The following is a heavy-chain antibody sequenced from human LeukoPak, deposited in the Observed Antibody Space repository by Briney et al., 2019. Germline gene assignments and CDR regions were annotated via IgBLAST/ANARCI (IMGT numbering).Heavy chain of an antibody. Sequence: ASVKVSCKASGYTFTSYDINWVRQATGQGLEWMGWMNPNSGNTGYAQKFQGRVTITRNTSISTAYMELSSLRSEDTAVYYCARGRLRYSSSWYRGGTNWFDPWGQGTLV. CDR3: ARGRLRYSSSWYRGGTNWFDP. D-gene: IGHD6-13*01. CDR2: MNPNSGNT. V-gene: IGHV1-8*03. J-gene: IGHJ5*02. CDR1: GYTFTSYD.